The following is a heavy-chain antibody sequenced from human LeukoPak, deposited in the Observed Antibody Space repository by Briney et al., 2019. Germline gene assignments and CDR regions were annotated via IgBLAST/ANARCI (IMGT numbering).Heavy chain of an antibody. Sequence: APVKVSCKASGGTFSSYAISWVRQAPGQGLEWMGGIIPIFGTANYAQKFQGRVMITADESTSTAYMELSSLRSEDTAVYYCARMAPPGGYSSFDDYWGQGTLSPSPQ. J-gene: IGHJ4*02. V-gene: IGHV1-69*13. CDR2: IIPIFGTA. CDR3: ARMAPPGGYSSFDDY. CDR1: GGTFSSYA. D-gene: IGHD5-12*01.